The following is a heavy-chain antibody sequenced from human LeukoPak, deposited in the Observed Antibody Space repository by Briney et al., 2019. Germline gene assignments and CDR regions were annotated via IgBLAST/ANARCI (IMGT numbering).Heavy chain of an antibody. D-gene: IGHD6-19*01. Sequence: PGRSLRLSCATSGFTFSNYAMHWVRQAPDKGLEWVAIISYDGNTKYYVDSVKGRFTISRDNSKNTLYLQMNSLRAEDTAVYYCARHSSRWYDGGINWFDPRGQGTLVTVSS. CDR3: ARHSSRWYDGGINWFDP. CDR2: ISYDGNTK. V-gene: IGHV3-30*04. J-gene: IGHJ5*02. CDR1: GFTFSNYA.